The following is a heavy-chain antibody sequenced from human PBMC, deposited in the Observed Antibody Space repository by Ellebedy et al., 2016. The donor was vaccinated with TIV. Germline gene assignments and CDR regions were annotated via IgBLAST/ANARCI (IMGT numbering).Heavy chain of an antibody. D-gene: IGHD5-18*01. V-gene: IGHV1-24*01. J-gene: IGHJ5*02. CDR1: GYTLTKLS. CDR3: AAVRIQIWFPKWFDP. CDR2: FDPDDGER. Sequence: AASVKVSCKVSGYTLTKLSMLWVRQAPGKRLAWMGGFDPDDGERIYGQKFQGRVTMTEDISTDTAYMEQSSLTSEDTAVYYCAAVRIQIWFPKWFDPWGQGTLVTVSS.